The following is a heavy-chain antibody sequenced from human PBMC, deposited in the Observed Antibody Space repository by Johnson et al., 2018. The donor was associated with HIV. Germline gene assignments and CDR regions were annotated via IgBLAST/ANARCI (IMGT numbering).Heavy chain of an antibody. V-gene: IGHV3-64*01. D-gene: IGHD4-11*01. Sequence: VQLVESGGGLVQPGGSLRLSCAASGFTFSNYAMHWVRQAPGKGLEYVSAISPDGGTSYYANSVEGRFTISRDNSKNMLYLQMGSLRNEDMAVYYCAGNSMTIWGQGTMVNVSS. CDR2: ISPDGGTS. CDR1: GFTFSNYA. CDR3: AGNSMTI. J-gene: IGHJ3*02.